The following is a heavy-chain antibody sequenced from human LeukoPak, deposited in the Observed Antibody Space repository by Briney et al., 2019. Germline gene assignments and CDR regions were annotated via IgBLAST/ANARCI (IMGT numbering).Heavy chain of an antibody. CDR3: ARDRYSSGWYDFQH. J-gene: IGHJ1*01. CDR2: ISYDGSNK. D-gene: IGHD6-19*01. V-gene: IGHV3-30-3*01. Sequence: GGSLRLSCAASGFTFSSYAMHWVRQAPGKGLEWVAVISYDGSNKYYADSVKGRYTISRDNSKNTLYLQMNSLRAEDTAVYYCARDRYSSGWYDFQHWGQGTLVTVSS. CDR1: GFTFSSYA.